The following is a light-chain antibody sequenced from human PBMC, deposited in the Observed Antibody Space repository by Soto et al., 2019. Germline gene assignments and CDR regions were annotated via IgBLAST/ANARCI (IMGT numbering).Light chain of an antibody. J-gene: IGKJ1*01. V-gene: IGKV3-15*01. CDR1: QSVSSN. CDR3: QQYNNWPRT. Sequence: EIVMTQSPATLSVSPGERATLSCRASQSVSSNLAWYQQKPGQDPRLLIYGASTRATGIPARFSGSGSGTEFTLTLRSLQSEDFEVYYCQQYNNWPRTFGQGTKVEIK. CDR2: GAS.